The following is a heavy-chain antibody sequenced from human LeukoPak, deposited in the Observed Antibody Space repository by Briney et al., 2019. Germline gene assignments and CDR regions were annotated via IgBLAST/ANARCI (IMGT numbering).Heavy chain of an antibody. CDR3: ALNWGHDAFDI. V-gene: IGHV1-2*06. CDR2: INPNSGGT. Sequence: ASVKVSCKASGYTFTAYYMHLVRQAPGQALEWMGRINPNSGGTNYAQKFQGRVTMTRDTSISTAYMELSRLRSDDTAVYYCALNWGHDAFDIWGQGTMVTVSS. J-gene: IGHJ3*02. D-gene: IGHD7-27*01. CDR1: GYTFTAYY.